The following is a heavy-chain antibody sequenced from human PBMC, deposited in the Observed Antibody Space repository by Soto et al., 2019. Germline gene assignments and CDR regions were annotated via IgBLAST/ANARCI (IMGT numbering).Heavy chain of an antibody. J-gene: IGHJ5*02. CDR3: AKDLISSGWSTWFDP. CDR2: ISGSGGSA. V-gene: IGHV3-23*01. Sequence: EVQLLESGGGLVQPGGSLRLSCAASGFTFSSYAMTWVRQAPGKGLEWVSVISGSGGSAQYADSVRGRFTISRDNAWDTVYLSVNSLRVEDTAIYYCAKDLISSGWSTWFDPRGQGTLVTVSS. CDR1: GFTFSSYA. D-gene: IGHD6-19*01.